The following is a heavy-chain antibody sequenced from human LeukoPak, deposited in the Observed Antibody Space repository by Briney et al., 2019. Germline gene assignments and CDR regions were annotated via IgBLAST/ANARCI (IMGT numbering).Heavy chain of an antibody. Sequence: GGSLKLSCAASGFTFSFYSMHWVRQAPGKGLEWVSCISSSGNYIYYADSVRGRFIISRDNDKNSLHLQMNILRADDTAVYYCVRDQQPEVPTSDSSPSAWGQGTLVTVS. CDR2: ISSSGNYI. J-gene: IGHJ5*02. CDR1: GFTFSFYS. D-gene: IGHD2-2*01. V-gene: IGHV3-21*01. CDR3: VRDQQPEVPTSDSSPSA.